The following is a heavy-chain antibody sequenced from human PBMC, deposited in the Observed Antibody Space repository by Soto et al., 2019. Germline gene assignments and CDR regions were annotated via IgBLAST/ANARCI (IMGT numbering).Heavy chain of an antibody. J-gene: IGHJ4*02. CDR3: ARDDSSGFYYMTYYFDY. D-gene: IGHD3-22*01. Sequence: LRLSCAASGFTFSGYAMHWVRQAPGKGLEWVAVISYDGSNKYYADSVKGRFTISRDNSKYTLHLQMNSLRAEDTAVYYCARDDSSGFYYMTYYFDYWGQGTLVTVSS. CDR2: ISYDGSNK. V-gene: IGHV3-30-3*01. CDR1: GFTFSGYA.